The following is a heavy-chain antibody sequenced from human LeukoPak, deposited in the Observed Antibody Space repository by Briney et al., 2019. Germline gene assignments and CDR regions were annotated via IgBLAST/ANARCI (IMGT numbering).Heavy chain of an antibody. CDR2: INWNGGST. V-gene: IGHV3-20*04. D-gene: IGHD3-22*01. Sequence: SGGSLRLSCAASGFTFDDYGMSWVRQAPAKGLEWVSGINWNGGSTGYAVKGRFTISRDNAKNSLYLQMNSLRAEDTALYYCARANSGYYSPIGYWGQGTLVTVSS. CDR1: GFTFDDYG. J-gene: IGHJ4*02. CDR3: ARANSGYYSPIGY.